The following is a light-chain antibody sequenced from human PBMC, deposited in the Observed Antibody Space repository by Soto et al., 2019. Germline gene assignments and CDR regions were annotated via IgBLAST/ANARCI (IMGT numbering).Light chain of an antibody. CDR3: RSYGASRM. CDR2: EVS. J-gene: IGLJ3*02. CDR1: SSDVGSYNY. V-gene: IGLV2-8*01. Sequence: QSVLTQPPSASGSPGQSVTISCTGTSSDVGSYNYVSWYQQHPGKAPKLIIYEVSKRPSGVPDRFSGSKSGNTASLTVSGLQAEDEADYYCRSYGASRMFGGGNKLTVL.